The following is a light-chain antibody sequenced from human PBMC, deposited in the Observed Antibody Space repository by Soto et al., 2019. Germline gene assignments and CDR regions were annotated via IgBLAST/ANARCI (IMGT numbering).Light chain of an antibody. J-gene: IGKJ1*01. CDR3: QQYNNWWT. CDR1: LSVSSN. CDR2: GAS. Sequence: EIVMTQSPATLSVSPGERATLSCRASLSVSSNLAWYQQKPGQAPRLLIYGASTRATGIPARFTGSGSGTEFTLTISSLQSEDFAVYYCQQYNNWWTFGQGTKVAIK. V-gene: IGKV3-15*01.